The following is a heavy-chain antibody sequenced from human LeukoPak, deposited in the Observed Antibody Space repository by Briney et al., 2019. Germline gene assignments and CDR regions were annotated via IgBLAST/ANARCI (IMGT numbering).Heavy chain of an antibody. V-gene: IGHV1-46*01. CDR2: INPSGGST. D-gene: IGHD3-10*01. CDR3: ARDASLYGSGSYYDPMYYFDY. J-gene: IGHJ4*02. Sequence: ASVKVSCKASGYTFTGYYLHWVRQAPGQGLEWMGIINPSGGSTSYAQKFQGRVTMTRDMSTSTVYMELSSLRSEDTAVYYCARDASLYGSGSYYDPMYYFDYWGQGTLVTVSS. CDR1: GYTFTGYY.